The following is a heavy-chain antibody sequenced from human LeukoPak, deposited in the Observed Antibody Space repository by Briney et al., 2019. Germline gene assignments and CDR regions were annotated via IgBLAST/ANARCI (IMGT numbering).Heavy chain of an antibody. CDR3: ARSNSSGWYDY. CDR2: TNIDGRTT. D-gene: IGHD6-19*01. J-gene: IGHJ4*02. V-gene: IGHV3-74*01. Sequence: PGGSLRLSCAASGFTFNNYWMHWVRQPPGRGLLWVSRTNIDGRTTTYADSVKGRFTISRDNAKNTLYLQMNSLRAEDTAVYYCARSNSSGWYDYWGQGTLVTVSS. CDR1: GFTFNNYW.